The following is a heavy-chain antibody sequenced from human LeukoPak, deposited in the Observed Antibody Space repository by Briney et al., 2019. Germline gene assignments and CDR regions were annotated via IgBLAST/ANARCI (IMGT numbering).Heavy chain of an antibody. CDR2: INHSGST. D-gene: IGHD5-24*01. CDR3: ARGRRRDGYNFSWFDP. V-gene: IGHV4-34*01. Sequence: SETLSLTCAVYGGSFSGYYWSWIRQPPGKGLEWVGEINHSGSTNYNPSLKSRVTISVDTSKNQFSLKLSSVTAADTAVYYCARGRRRDGYNFSWFDPWGQGTLVTVSS. CDR1: GGSFSGYY. J-gene: IGHJ5*02.